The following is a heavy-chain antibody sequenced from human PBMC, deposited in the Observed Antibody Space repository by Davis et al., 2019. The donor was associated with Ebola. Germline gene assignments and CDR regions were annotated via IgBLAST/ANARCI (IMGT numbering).Heavy chain of an antibody. Sequence: SETLSLTCTVSGGSIISSSSYWGWIRQPPRKGLEWIGSIYYSGITYYNPSLKSRVTISVDPSKNQFSLKLRSVTAADTAVYYCAGGGGSYPRMDVWGKGTTVTVSS. V-gene: IGHV4-39*01. CDR2: IYYSGIT. J-gene: IGHJ6*04. CDR1: GGSIISSSSY. D-gene: IGHD1-26*01. CDR3: AGGGGSYPRMDV.